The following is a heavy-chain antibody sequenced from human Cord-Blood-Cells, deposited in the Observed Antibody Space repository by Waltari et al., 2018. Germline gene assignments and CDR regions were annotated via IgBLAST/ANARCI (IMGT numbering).Heavy chain of an antibody. CDR1: GGSFSGCY. Sequence: QVQLQPWGAGLLKPSETLSLTCAVYGGSFSGCYWSWIRQPPGKGLEWIGEINHSGSTNYNPSLKSRVTISVDTSKNQFSLKLSSVTAADTAVYYCARATIFGVVINAFDIWGQGTMVTVSS. J-gene: IGHJ3*02. CDR3: ARATIFGVVINAFDI. CDR2: INHSGST. V-gene: IGHV4-34*01. D-gene: IGHD3-3*01.